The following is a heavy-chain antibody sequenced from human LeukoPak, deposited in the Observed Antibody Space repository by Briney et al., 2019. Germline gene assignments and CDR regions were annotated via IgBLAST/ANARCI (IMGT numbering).Heavy chain of an antibody. V-gene: IGHV4-59*08. J-gene: IGHJ4*02. CDR3: ARSTYYDSPVAGDC. Sequence: SETLSLTCTVSGGSISSYYWSWIRQPPGKGLEWIGYIYYSGSTNYNPSLKSRVTISVDTSKNQVSLKLSSVTAADTAVYYCARSTYYDSPVAGDCWGQGTLVTVSS. CDR1: GGSISSYY. CDR2: IYYSGST. D-gene: IGHD3-22*01.